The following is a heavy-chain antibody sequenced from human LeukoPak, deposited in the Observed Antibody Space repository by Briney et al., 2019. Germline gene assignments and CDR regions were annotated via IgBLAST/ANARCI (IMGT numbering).Heavy chain of an antibody. D-gene: IGHD3-10*01. CDR1: GGSFSGYY. V-gene: IGHV4-38-2*01. CDR3: ASHVLLWFGEPEGAFDI. Sequence: SETLSLTCAVYGGSFSGYYWGWIRQPPGKGLEWIGSIYHSGSTYYNPSLKSRVTISVDTSKNQFSLKLSSVTAADTAVYYCASHVLLWFGEPEGAFDIWGQGTMVTVSS. J-gene: IGHJ3*02. CDR2: IYHSGST.